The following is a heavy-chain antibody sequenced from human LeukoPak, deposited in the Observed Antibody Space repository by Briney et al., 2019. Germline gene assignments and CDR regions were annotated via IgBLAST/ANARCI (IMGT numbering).Heavy chain of an antibody. CDR3: ATTRVTPAIFDY. D-gene: IGHD4-17*01. V-gene: IGHV4-38-2*02. CDR2: IYHRGST. CDR1: GYSISSGYY. J-gene: IGHJ4*02. Sequence: SETLSLTCTVSGYSISSGYYWGWIRQPPGKGLEWIGSIYHRGSTYYNPSLKSRVTISVDTSKNQFSLKLSSVTAADTAVYYCATTRVTPAIFDYWGQGTLVTVSS.